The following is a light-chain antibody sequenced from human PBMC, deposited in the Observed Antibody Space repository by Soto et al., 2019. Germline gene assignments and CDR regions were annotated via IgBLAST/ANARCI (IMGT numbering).Light chain of an antibody. CDR3: QQRSNWPPAT. J-gene: IGKJ2*01. CDR2: DAS. Sequence: EIVLTQSPATLSLSPGERATLSCRASQSVSSYLAWYQQKPGQAPRLLIYDASNRATGIPARFSGSGAGTDVTLTISSLEPEDFELYYCQQRSNWPPATLGQGTKLEIK. V-gene: IGKV3-11*01. CDR1: QSVSSY.